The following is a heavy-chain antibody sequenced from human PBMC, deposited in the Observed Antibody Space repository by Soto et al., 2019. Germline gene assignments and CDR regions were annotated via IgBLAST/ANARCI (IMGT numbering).Heavy chain of an antibody. Sequence: QVQLVQSGAEVKKPGASVKVSCKASGYTFTSYGISWVRQAPGQGLEWMGWISAYNGNTNYAQKLQGRVTRTTDTFESTGVMELRSLRSYGSAVYYCAVLGGGSITIFGVVIPAGVRGAPFDPWGQGTLVTVSS. CDR3: AVLGGGSITIFGVVIPAGVRGAPFDP. CDR1: GYTFTSYG. D-gene: IGHD3-3*01. J-gene: IGHJ5*02. CDR2: ISAYNGNT. V-gene: IGHV1-18*01.